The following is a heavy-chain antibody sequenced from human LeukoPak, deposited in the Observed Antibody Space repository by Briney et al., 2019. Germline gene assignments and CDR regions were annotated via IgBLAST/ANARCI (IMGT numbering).Heavy chain of an antibody. D-gene: IGHD6-13*01. CDR1: GGSFSGYY. V-gene: IGHV4-34*01. CDR3: ATCRSSSWSDAFDI. CDR2: INHSGST. J-gene: IGHJ3*02. Sequence: SETLSLTCAVYGGSFSGYYWSWIRQPPGKGLEWIGEINHSGSTNYNPSLKSRVTISVDTSKNQFSLKLSSVTAADTAVYYCATCRSSSWSDAFDIWGQGTMVTVSS.